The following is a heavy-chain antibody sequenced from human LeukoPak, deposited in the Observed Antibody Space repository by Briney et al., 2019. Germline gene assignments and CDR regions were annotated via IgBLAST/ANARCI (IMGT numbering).Heavy chain of an antibody. CDR2: INHSGST. V-gene: IGHV4-34*01. J-gene: IGHJ3*02. CDR3: ARGREARGGEYRYCSSTSCHRGAFDI. CDR1: GGSFSGYY. D-gene: IGHD2-2*01. Sequence: SETLSLTCAVYGGSFSGYYWSWIRQPQGKGLEWIGEINHSGSTNYNPSLKSRVTISVDTSKNQFSLKLSSVTAADTAVYYCARGREARGGEYRYCSSTSCHRGAFDIWGQGTMVTVSS.